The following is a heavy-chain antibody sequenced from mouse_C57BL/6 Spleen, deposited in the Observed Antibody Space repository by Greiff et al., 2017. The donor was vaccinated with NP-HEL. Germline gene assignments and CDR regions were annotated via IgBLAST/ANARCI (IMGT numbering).Heavy chain of an antibody. CDR2: IYPGGGYT. CDR3: ARHSSGYGGFAY. V-gene: IGHV1-63*01. CDR1: GYTFTNYW. Sequence: VQLQPSGAELVRPGTSVKMSCKASGYTFTNYWIGWAKQRPGHGLEWIGDIYPGGGYTNYNEKFKGKATLTADKSSSTAYMQFSSLTSEDSAIYYCARHSSGYGGFAYWGQGTLVTVSA. J-gene: IGHJ3*01. D-gene: IGHD3-2*02.